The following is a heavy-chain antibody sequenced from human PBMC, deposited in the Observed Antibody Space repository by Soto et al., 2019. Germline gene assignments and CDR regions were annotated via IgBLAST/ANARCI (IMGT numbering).Heavy chain of an antibody. CDR1: GFTFSSYA. V-gene: IGHV3-23*01. Sequence: GGSLRLSCAASGFTFSSYAMSWVRQAPGKGLEWVSAISGSGGSTYYADSVKGRFTISRDNSKNTLYLQMNSLRAEDTAVYYCAKDSGYDYIWGSYRYDYFDYWGQGTLVTVS. J-gene: IGHJ4*02. D-gene: IGHD3-16*02. CDR3: AKDSGYDYIWGSYRYDYFDY. CDR2: ISGSGGST.